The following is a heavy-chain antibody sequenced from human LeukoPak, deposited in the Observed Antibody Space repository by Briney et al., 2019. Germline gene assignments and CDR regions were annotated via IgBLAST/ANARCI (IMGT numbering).Heavy chain of an antibody. CDR3: ATWGYCSSTSCCTYYYYMDV. CDR1: GGSISSYY. CDR2: IYTSGST. D-gene: IGHD2-2*02. Sequence: SETLSLTCTVSGGSISSYYWSWIRQPAGKGLEWIGRIYTSGSTNYNPSPKSRVTISVDKSKNQFSLKLSSVTAADTAVYYCATWGYCSSTSCCTYYYYMDVWGKGTTVTVSS. J-gene: IGHJ6*03. V-gene: IGHV4-4*07.